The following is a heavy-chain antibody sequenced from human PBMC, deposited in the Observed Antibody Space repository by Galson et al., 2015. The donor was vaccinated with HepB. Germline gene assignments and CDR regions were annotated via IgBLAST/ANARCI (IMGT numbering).Heavy chain of an antibody. CDR2: ISSGGSTI. CDR3: VRRVDDGGYFDY. Sequence: SLRLSCAASGFTFSSYEMHWVRPAPGKGLEWVSYISSGGSTIYYADSVKGRFTISRDTAKHSLYLQMNSLRAEDTAVYYCVRRVDDGGYFDYWGQGTLVTVSS. CDR1: GFTFSSYE. V-gene: IGHV3-48*03. D-gene: IGHD4-23*01. J-gene: IGHJ4*02.